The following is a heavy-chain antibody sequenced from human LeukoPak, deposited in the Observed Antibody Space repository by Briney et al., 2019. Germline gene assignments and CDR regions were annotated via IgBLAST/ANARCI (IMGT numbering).Heavy chain of an antibody. D-gene: IGHD3-22*01. V-gene: IGHV3-74*01. J-gene: IGHJ4*02. CDR2: INSEGSTI. Sequence: PGGSLRLSCAVSGITFSTYWMHWVRQAPGKGLVWVSRINSEGSTISYADSVKGRFTISRDNAKNTLFLQMNSLRAEDTAVYYCARISSDSISYYDHWGQGTLVTVSS. CDR1: GITFSTYW. CDR3: ARISSDSISYYDH.